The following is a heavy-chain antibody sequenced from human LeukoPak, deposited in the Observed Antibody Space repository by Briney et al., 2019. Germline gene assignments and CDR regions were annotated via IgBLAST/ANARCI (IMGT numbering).Heavy chain of an antibody. CDR2: ISSSSSDT. J-gene: IGHJ4*02. Sequence: GGSLRLSCADSGFTFTDWYMSWIRQAPGKGLQWLSYISSSSSDTSYADSVRGRFTISRDNAKKSVYLQMNSLRAEDTAIYYCVKSAGRNGGDWGQGTLVTVSS. V-gene: IGHV3-11*06. CDR3: VKSAGRNGGD. CDR1: GFTFTDWY. D-gene: IGHD1-26*01.